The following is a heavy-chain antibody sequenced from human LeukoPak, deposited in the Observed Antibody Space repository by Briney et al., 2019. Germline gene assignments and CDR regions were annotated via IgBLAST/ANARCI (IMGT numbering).Heavy chain of an antibody. J-gene: IGHJ4*02. CDR1: GFTFSSYG. CDR3: AKDLVRSSSIIDY. CDR2: IWYDGSNK. V-gene: IGHV3-33*06. Sequence: PGGSLRLXCAASGFTFSSYGMHWVRQAPGKGLEWVAVIWYDGSNKYYADSVKGRFTISRDNSKNTLYLQMNSLRAEDTAVYYCAKDLVRSSSIIDYWGQGTLVTVSS. D-gene: IGHD6-6*01.